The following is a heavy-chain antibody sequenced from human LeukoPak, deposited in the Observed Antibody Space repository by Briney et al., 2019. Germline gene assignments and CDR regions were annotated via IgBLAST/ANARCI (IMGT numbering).Heavy chain of an antibody. J-gene: IGHJ5*02. CDR2: ITANGDAT. CDR1: GFIFRSYA. CDR3: AITPAAELP. D-gene: IGHD6-13*01. Sequence: GGSLRLSCVGSGFIFRSYAVTWVRQAPGKGLEWVSSITANGDATYYADSVKGRFTISRDNSKSTLYLQMNSLRAEDTAVYYCAITPAAELPWGQGTLVTVSS. V-gene: IGHV3-23*01.